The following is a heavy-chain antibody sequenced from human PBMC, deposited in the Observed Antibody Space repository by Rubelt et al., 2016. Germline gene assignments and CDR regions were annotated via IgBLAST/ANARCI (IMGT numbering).Heavy chain of an antibody. CDR1: GGTFSSYA. Sequence: QVQLVQSGAEVKKPGSSVKVSCKASGGTFSSYAISWVRQAPGQGLEWMGRIIPILGTANYAQKFQGRVTITADESTSTAYMELSSLRSEDTAVYYCARAQRIRLLMVYAPTFDYWGQGTLVTVSS. D-gene: IGHD2-8*01. CDR2: IIPILGTA. J-gene: IGHJ4*02. V-gene: IGHV1-69*11. CDR3: ARAQRIRLLMVYAPTFDY.